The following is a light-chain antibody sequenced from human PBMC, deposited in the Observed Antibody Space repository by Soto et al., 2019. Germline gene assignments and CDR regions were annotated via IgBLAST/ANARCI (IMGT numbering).Light chain of an antibody. Sequence: QSVLTQPPSVSAAPGQKVTISCSGSSSNIGNNYVSWYQQLPGTAPKLLIYDNNKRPSGIPDRFSGSKSGTSATLGITGLQTGDEADYYCGTWDSSLSARVFGTGTKSPS. CDR2: DNN. V-gene: IGLV1-51*01. CDR1: SSNIGNNY. J-gene: IGLJ1*01. CDR3: GTWDSSLSARV.